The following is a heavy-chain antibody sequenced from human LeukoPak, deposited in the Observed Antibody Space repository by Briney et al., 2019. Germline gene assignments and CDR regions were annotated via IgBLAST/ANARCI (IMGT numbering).Heavy chain of an antibody. D-gene: IGHD6-13*01. V-gene: IGHV4-34*01. J-gene: IGHJ6*03. CDR2: INHSGST. Sequence: SETLSLTCAVYGGSFSGYYWSWTRQPPGKGLEWIGEINHSGSTNYNPSLKGRVTISVDTSKNQFSLKLSSVTAADTAVYYCARGIAAAVYYYYYYMDVWGKGTTVTVSS. CDR3: ARGIAAAVYYYYYYMDV. CDR1: GGSFSGYY.